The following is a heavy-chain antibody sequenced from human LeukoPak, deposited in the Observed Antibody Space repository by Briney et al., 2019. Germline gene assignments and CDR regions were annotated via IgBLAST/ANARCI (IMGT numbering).Heavy chain of an antibody. Sequence: PGGSLRLSCAASGFTFSDYYMSWIRQAPGKGLEWVSYISSSGSTIYYADSVKGRFTISRDNAKNSLYLQMNSLRAEDTAVYYFARDLGYCSSTSCSYYYYYYMDVWGKGTTVTVSS. V-gene: IGHV3-11*04. CDR2: ISSSGSTI. D-gene: IGHD2-2*01. CDR1: GFTFSDYY. J-gene: IGHJ6*03. CDR3: ARDLGYCSSTSCSYYYYYYMDV.